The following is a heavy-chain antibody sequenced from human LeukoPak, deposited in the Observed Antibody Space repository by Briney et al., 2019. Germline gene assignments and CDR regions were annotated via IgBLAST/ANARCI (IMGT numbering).Heavy chain of an antibody. CDR2: FIPVFGPA. CDR1: GYTLTGYY. J-gene: IGHJ4*02. Sequence: SVKVSCKASGYTLTGYYMHWVRQAPGQGLEWMGGFIPVFGPANYAQKFQGRVTITADESTSTAYMELSSLRSEDTAVYYCARAGEVYNSGSYLEYWGQGTLVTVSS. V-gene: IGHV1-69*13. D-gene: IGHD6-19*01. CDR3: ARAGEVYNSGSYLEY.